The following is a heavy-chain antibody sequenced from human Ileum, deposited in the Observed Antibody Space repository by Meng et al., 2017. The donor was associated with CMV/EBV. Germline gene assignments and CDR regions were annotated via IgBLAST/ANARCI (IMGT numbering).Heavy chain of an antibody. CDR3: ARGPGGFGDFNFDY. CDR1: GDSITSFY. J-gene: IGHJ4*02. D-gene: IGHD3-16*01. Sequence: QVQLLESGPGLVKPSETLSLTCTVSGDSITSFYWSWIRQPAGKALEWIGRIYHGGSTNYNPSLKSRVTLSVDTSKNQFSMRLTSVTAADTAVYYCARGPGGFGDFNFDYWGQGTLVTVSS. CDR2: IYHGGST. V-gene: IGHV4-4*07.